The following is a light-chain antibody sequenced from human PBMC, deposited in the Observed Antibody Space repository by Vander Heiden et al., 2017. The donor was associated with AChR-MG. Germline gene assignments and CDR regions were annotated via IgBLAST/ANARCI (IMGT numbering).Light chain of an antibody. CDR1: GTDVDGYNY. CDR3: SSYTSSSARV. V-gene: IGLV2-14*03. J-gene: IGLJ3*02. Sequence: QSALTQPAAVSGPPGQSIPMSWTGTGTDVDGYNYVSWNQQHPGKPPKLMIYDVSNRPSGVSNRFSGSKSGNTASLTISGLQAEDEADYYCSSYTSSSARVFGGGTKLNGL. CDR2: DVS.